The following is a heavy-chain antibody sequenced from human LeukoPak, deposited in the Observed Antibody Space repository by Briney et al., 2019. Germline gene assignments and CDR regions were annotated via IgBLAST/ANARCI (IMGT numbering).Heavy chain of an antibody. V-gene: IGHV3-21*01. J-gene: IGHJ4*02. CDR3: AILADIFDY. D-gene: IGHD3-3*02. Sequence: NPSETLSLTCTVSGGSISSSSYYWGWIRQPPGKGLEWVSSISSSSSYIYYADSVKGRFTISRDNAKNSLYLQMNSLRAEDTAVYYCAILADIFDYWGQGTLVTVSS. CDR2: ISSSSSYI. CDR1: GGSISSSS.